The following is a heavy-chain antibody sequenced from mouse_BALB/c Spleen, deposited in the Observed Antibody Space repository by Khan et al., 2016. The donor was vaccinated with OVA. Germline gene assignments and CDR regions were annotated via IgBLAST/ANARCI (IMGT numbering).Heavy chain of an antibody. Sequence: QVQLKESGPDLVAPSQSLSITCTVSGFSLTSYAIHWVRQPPGKGLEWLVVIWSDGSTTYNSALKSRLSISKDNSKSQVFLKINSLQTDDTAMYXCARHQFPLSMDSWGQGNSVTVSS. CDR1: GFSLTSYA. CDR2: IWSDGST. CDR3: ARHQFPLSMDS. V-gene: IGHV2-6-2*01. J-gene: IGHJ4*01.